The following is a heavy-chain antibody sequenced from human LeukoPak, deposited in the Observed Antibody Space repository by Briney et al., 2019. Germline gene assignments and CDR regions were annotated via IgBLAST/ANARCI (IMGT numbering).Heavy chain of an antibody. CDR3: VRTPPNWGFDY. V-gene: IGHV1-8*01. Sequence: ASVKVPCKASGYTFTSHDINWVRQATGQGLEWMGWMSPNSGDTGYAQKFQGRVTMTSDSSISTAYMELSSLRSEDTAIYYCVRTPPNWGFDYWGQGTLVTASS. CDR1: GYTFTSHD. CDR2: MSPNSGDT. J-gene: IGHJ4*02. D-gene: IGHD7-27*01.